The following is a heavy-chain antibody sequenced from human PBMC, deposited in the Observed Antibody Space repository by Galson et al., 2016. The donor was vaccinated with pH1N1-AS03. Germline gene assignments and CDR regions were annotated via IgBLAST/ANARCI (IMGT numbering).Heavy chain of an antibody. CDR3: ARAQHPDIVGVTGGWFDP. D-gene: IGHD1-26*01. CDR2: IISIFGTT. V-gene: IGHV1-69*13. CDR1: GGTFNTYA. J-gene: IGHJ5*02. Sequence: SVKVSCKASGGTFNTYAISWVRQAPGQGLEWMGGIISIFGTTNHAQKFQGRVTITADESTSSVYMELSSLRSEDTAVYYYARAQHPDIVGVTGGWFDPWGQGTLVTVSS.